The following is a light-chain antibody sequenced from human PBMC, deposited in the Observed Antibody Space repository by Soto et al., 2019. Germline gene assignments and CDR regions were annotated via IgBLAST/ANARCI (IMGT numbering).Light chain of an antibody. J-gene: IGKJ4*01. CDR3: QQYGSSPLT. V-gene: IGKV3-20*01. CDR1: KRVSSSY. CDR2: GAS. Sequence: EIVLTQTPGTLSLSPGERATLSCRASKRVSSSYLAWYQQKPGQAPRLLIYGASSRAIGIPDRFSGSGSGTDFTLTISRLEPEDVAVYYCQQYGSSPLTFGGGTKVEIK.